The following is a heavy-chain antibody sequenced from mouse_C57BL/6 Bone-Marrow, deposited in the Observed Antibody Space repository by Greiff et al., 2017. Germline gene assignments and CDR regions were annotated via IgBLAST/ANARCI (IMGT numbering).Heavy chain of an antibody. V-gene: IGHV2-9-1*01. J-gene: IGHJ1*03. CDR2: IWTGGGT. CDR3: ARNYYGSSTGYFEV. Sequence: VQLQQSGPGLVAPSQSLSITCTVSGFSLTSYAISWVRQPPGKGLEWLGVIWTGGGTTYNSALKSRLSISKDNSKSQVFLKMNSLQTDDTARCCCARNYYGSSTGYFEVGGTGTTVTVSS. CDR1: GFSLTSYA. D-gene: IGHD1-1*01.